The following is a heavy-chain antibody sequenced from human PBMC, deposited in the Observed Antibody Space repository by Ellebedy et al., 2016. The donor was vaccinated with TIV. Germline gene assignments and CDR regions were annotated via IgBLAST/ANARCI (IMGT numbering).Heavy chain of an antibody. D-gene: IGHD3-3*01. CDR2: IPSSGSAI. J-gene: IGHJ4*02. Sequence: GGSLRLXCAASGFTFHNYAMNWVRQAPGTGLEWLSYIPSSGSAIFHADSVKGRFTISRDNAKNSLYLQMNSLRDDDTAVYYCARDSPAGNVDYWSGHNPAWGFDYWGRGTRVTVSS. CDR3: ARDSPAGNVDYWSGHNPAWGFDY. V-gene: IGHV3-48*02. CDR1: GFTFHNYA.